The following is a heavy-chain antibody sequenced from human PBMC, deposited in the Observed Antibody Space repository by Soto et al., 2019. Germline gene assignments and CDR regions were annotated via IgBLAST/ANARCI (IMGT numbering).Heavy chain of an antibody. CDR3: ARHEGWLLRSPSFDY. J-gene: IGHJ4*02. Sequence: SLTCTVSGGSISSSSYYWGWIRQPPGKGLEWVGSIYYSVSTYYNPSLKSRVTISVDTSKNQFSLKLSSVTAADTAVYYCARHEGWLLRSPSFDYWGQGTLVTVSS. D-gene: IGHD3-22*01. CDR2: IYYSVST. V-gene: IGHV4-39*01. CDR1: GGSISSSSYY.